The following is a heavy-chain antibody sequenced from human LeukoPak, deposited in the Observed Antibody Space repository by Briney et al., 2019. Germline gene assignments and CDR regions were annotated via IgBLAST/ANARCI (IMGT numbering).Heavy chain of an antibody. J-gene: IGHJ3*02. CDR3: ARDLSAGGSPEGKNTFDI. CDR2: INPNSGGT. D-gene: IGHD6-13*01. V-gene: IGHV1-2*04. Sequence: GASVKVSCKASGYTFTGYYMHWVRQAPGQGLEWMGWINPNSGGTNYAQEFQGWVTMTRDTSISTAYMELSRLRSDDTAVYYCARDLSAGGSPEGKNTFDIWGQGTMVTVSS. CDR1: GYTFTGYY.